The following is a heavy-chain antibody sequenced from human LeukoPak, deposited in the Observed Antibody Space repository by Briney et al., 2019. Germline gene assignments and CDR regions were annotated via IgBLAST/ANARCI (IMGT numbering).Heavy chain of an antibody. CDR2: INAGNGNT. J-gene: IGHJ4*02. CDR1: GFTFSSYA. Sequence: GGSLRLSCAASGFTFSSYAMHWVRQAPGQRLEWMGWINAGNGNTKYSQKFQGRVTITRDTSASTAYMELSSLRSEDTAVYYCARDLRRYSSGWYDYWGQGTLVTVSS. D-gene: IGHD6-19*01. V-gene: IGHV1-3*01. CDR3: ARDLRRYSSGWYDY.